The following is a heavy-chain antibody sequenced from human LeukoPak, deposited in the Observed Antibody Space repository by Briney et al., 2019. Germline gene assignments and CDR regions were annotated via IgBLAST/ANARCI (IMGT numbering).Heavy chain of an antibody. V-gene: IGHV3-48*03. D-gene: IGHD5-18*01. CDR1: GFTFSSYE. J-gene: IGHJ4*02. Sequence: GGSLRLSCAASGFTFSSYEMNWVRQAPGKGLEWVSYISSSGSTIYYADSVKGRFTISRDNAKNTLYLQMNSLRAEDTAVYYCARVVRKSGYSFDYWGQGTLVTVSS. CDR3: ARVVRKSGYSFDY. CDR2: ISSSGSTI.